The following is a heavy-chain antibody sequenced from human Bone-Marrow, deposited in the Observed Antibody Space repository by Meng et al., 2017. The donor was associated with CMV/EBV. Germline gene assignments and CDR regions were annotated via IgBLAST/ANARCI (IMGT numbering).Heavy chain of an antibody. CDR1: GFTFSHSW. Sequence: GESLKISCAASGFTFSHSWMHWVRQAPGKGLVWVSHINTDGSTTNYADSVKGRFTISRDNAKNTLYLQMDSLRAEDTALYFCAREQWELLGAFDFWGQGILVTVSS. CDR3: AREQWELLGAFDF. CDR2: INTDGSTT. V-gene: IGHV3-74*01. J-gene: IGHJ4*02. D-gene: IGHD1-26*01.